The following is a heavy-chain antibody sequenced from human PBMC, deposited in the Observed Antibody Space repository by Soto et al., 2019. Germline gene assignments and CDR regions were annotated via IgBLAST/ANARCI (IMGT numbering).Heavy chain of an antibody. CDR3: EKVRYSSPMGYYYRMDV. CDR1: RFAFSKFI. V-gene: IGHV1-69*13. CDR2: IIPIFGTA. Sequence: GCAVKVSFKASRFAFSKFIVTSVRQAPGLGLEWVGGIIPIFGTANYAQKFQGRVTITADESTSTSYMEVNNLRSEDTSVYYCEKVRYSSPMGYYYRMDVWGQGTTVA. J-gene: IGHJ6*02. D-gene: IGHD6-19*01.